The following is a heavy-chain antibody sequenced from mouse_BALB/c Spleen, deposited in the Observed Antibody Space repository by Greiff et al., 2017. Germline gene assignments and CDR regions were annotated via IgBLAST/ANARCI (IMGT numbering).Heavy chain of an antibody. CDR1: GFTFSSFG. CDR3: ARERGFAY. Sequence: EVMLVESGGGLVQPGGSRKLSCAASGFTFSSFGMHWVRQAPEKGLEWVAYISSGSSTIYYADTVKGRFTISRDNPKNTLFLQMTSLRSEDTAMYYCARERGFAYWGQGTLVTVSA. CDR2: ISSGSSTI. J-gene: IGHJ3*01. V-gene: IGHV5-17*02.